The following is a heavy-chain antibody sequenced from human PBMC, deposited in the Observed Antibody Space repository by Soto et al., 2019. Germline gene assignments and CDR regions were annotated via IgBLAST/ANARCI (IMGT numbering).Heavy chain of an antibody. CDR1: GFPFSSYA. CDR3: ANFLSSLGFLDY. Sequence: SLRLSCAASGFPFSSYAMSWVRPAPGQGLEWVSAISGSGGSTYYADSVKGRFTISRDNSKNTLYLQMNSLRAEDTAVDYCANFLSSLGFLDYWGHRTLVTV. CDR2: ISGSGGST. D-gene: IGHD3-3*01. V-gene: IGHV3-23*01. J-gene: IGHJ4*01.